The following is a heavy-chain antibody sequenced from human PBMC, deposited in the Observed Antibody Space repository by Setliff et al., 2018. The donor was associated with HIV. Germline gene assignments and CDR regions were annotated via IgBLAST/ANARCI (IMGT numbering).Heavy chain of an antibody. Sequence: PSETLSLTCTVSGGSIRSYYWSWIRQPAGKGLEWIGRIYGSGSTNYNPSLESRVTMSVDTSKNQFSLKLSSVTAADTAVYYCARDGPQMATIDGDYFDYWGQGTLVTVSS. CDR1: GGSIRSYY. J-gene: IGHJ4*02. CDR3: ARDGPQMATIDGDYFDY. D-gene: IGHD5-12*01. V-gene: IGHV4-4*07. CDR2: IYGSGST.